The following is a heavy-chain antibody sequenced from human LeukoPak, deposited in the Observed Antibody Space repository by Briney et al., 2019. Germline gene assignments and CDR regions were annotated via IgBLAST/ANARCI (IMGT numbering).Heavy chain of an antibody. V-gene: IGHV4-34*01. Sequence: PSETLSLTCAVYGGSFSGYYWSWIRQPPGKGLEWIGEINHSGSTNYNPSLKSRVTISVGTSKNQFSLKLSSVTAADTAVYYCARWGLLGPYYFDYWGQGTLVTVSS. J-gene: IGHJ4*02. CDR2: INHSGST. CDR3: ARWGLLGPYYFDY. CDR1: GGSFSGYY. D-gene: IGHD1-26*01.